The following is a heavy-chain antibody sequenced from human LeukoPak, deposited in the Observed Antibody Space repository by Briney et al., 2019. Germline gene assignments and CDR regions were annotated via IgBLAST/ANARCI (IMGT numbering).Heavy chain of an antibody. Sequence: GALRLSWGASGFTFSNAWVRWVRQAPGKGLEWGGRIKSKTDGGTTDYAAPVKGRFTISRDDSKNTLYLQMNSLKTEDTAVYYCTTDLYDYVWGSYRRDYWGQGTLVTVSS. D-gene: IGHD3-16*02. CDR2: IKSKTDGGTT. CDR3: TTDLYDYVWGSYRRDY. J-gene: IGHJ4*02. V-gene: IGHV3-15*01. CDR1: GFTFSNAW.